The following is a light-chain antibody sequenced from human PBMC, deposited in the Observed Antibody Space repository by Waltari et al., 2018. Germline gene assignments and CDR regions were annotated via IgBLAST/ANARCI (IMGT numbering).Light chain of an antibody. Sequence: QSALTQPASVSGSLGQSITISCSETAHNVDILYLFSWYQRHPGRAPRLLIYDITQRPSGISDRFSGSKSGKTASLTISGLQAEDEADYYCCSFAGYGIYVFGSGTHVTVL. CDR3: CSFAGYGIYV. J-gene: IGLJ1*01. CDR1: AHNVDILYL. CDR2: DIT. V-gene: IGLV2-23*02.